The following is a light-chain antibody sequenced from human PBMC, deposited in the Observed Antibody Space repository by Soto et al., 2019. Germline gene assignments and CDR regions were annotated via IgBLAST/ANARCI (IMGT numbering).Light chain of an antibody. J-gene: IGKJ1*01. V-gene: IGKV3-20*01. CDR1: QSVSSY. CDR2: GAS. Sequence: IVLTQSPATLSLSPGERATLSCRASQSVSSYLAWYQQKPGQAPRLLIYGASTRATSFPARFSGSGSGTDFTLTISSLEPEDFAVYYCQQYGSSRTFGQGTKVDIK. CDR3: QQYGSSRT.